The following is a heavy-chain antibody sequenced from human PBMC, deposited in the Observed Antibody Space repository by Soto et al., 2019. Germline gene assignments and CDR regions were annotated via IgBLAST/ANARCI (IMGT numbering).Heavy chain of an antibody. V-gene: IGHV3-23*01. CDR1: GFTFSSYA. CDR3: AKDLRAAAGSQIDY. J-gene: IGHJ4*02. Sequence: PGGSLRLSCAASGFTFSSYAMSWVRQAPEKGLEWVSAISGSGGSTYYADSVKGRFTISRDNSKNTLYLQMNSLRAEDTAVYYCAKDLRAAAGSQIDYWGQGTLVTVSS. CDR2: ISGSGGST. D-gene: IGHD6-13*01.